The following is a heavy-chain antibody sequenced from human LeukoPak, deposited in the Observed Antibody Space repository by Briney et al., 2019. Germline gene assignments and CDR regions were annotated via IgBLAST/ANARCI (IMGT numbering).Heavy chain of an antibody. D-gene: IGHD5-24*01. Sequence: SETLSLTCSVSGGSITGYSCSWIRQPPGKGLEWLGSIYYNGTTNYTPSLKSRVAISVDTSKKQFSLELTSVTAADTAVYYCTRDQRDGYNFGYYFDYWGPGTLVTVSS. CDR1: GGSITGYS. J-gene: IGHJ4*02. CDR3: TRDQRDGYNFGYYFDY. V-gene: IGHV4-59*01. CDR2: IYYNGTT.